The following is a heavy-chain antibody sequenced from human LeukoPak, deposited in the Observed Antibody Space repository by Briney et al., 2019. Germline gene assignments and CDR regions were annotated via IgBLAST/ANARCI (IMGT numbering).Heavy chain of an antibody. CDR1: GFTFISYS. V-gene: IGHV3-7*01. J-gene: IGHJ6*03. CDR2: IKQDGSEK. Sequence: GGSLRLSCAASGFTFISYSIHWVRQAPGKGLEWVANIKQDGSEKYYVDSVKGRFTISRDNAKNSLYLQMNSLRAEDTAVYYCARASGGSGSYYLLYYYYMDVWGKGTTVTVSS. CDR3: ARASGGSGSYYLLYYYYMDV. D-gene: IGHD3-10*01.